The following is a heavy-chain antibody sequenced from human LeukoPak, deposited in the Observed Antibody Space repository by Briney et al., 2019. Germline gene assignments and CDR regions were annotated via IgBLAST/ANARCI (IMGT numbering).Heavy chain of an antibody. D-gene: IGHD2-15*01. CDR2: IGSSSSYI. V-gene: IGHV3-21*01. CDR3: ARVSGMVAASVSDY. CDR1: GFTFSSYS. J-gene: IGHJ4*02. Sequence: GGSLRLSCAASGFTFSSYSMNWVRQAPGKGLEWVSSIGSSSSYIYYADSVKGRFTISRDNAKNSLYLQMNSLRAEDTAVYYCARVSGMVAASVSDYWGQGTLVTVSS.